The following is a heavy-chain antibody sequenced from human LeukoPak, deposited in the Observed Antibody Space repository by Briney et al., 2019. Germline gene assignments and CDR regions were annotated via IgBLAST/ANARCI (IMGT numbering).Heavy chain of an antibody. CDR1: GFTFSNYE. V-gene: IGHV3-48*03. D-gene: IGHD5-12*01. J-gene: IGHJ4*02. CDR2: ISSSGSTI. Sequence: GGSLRLSCAASGFTFSNYEMNWVRQAPGKGLEWVSYISSSGSTIYYADSVKGRFTISRDNAKNSLYLQMNSLRAEDTAVYYCARASPYTWPAGYWGQGTLVTVSS. CDR3: ARASPYTWPAGY.